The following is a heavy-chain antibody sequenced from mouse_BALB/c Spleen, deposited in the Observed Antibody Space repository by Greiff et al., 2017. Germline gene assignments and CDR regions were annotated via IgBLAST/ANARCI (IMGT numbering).Heavy chain of an antibody. D-gene: IGHD1-1*01. Sequence: EVKLLESGGGLVQPGGSLKLSCAASGFDFSRYWMSWVRQAPGKGLEWIGEINPDSSTINYTPSLKDKFIISRDNAKNTLYLQMSKVRSEDTALYYCARPLYYYGSPWFAYWGQGTLVTVSA. CDR1: GFDFSRYW. CDR2: INPDSSTI. CDR3: ARPLYYYGSPWFAY. V-gene: IGHV4-1*02. J-gene: IGHJ3*01.